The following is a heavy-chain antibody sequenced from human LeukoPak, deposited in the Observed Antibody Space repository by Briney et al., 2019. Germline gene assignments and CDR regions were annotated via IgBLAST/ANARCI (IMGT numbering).Heavy chain of an antibody. D-gene: IGHD6-19*01. CDR3: ARDRSLSGWYHYYMDV. CDR1: GGSISSGSYY. J-gene: IGHJ6*03. V-gene: IGHV4-61*02. CDR2: IYTSGST. Sequence: PSQTLSLTCTVSGGSISSGSYYWSWIRQPAGKGLGWIGRIYTSGSTNYNPSLKSRVTISVDTSKNQFSLKLSSVTAADTAVYYCARDRSLSGWYHYYMDVWGKGTTVTVSS.